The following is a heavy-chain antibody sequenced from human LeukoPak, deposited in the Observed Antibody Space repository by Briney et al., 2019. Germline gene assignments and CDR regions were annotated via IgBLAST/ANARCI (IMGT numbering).Heavy chain of an antibody. CDR1: GYTFTSYD. V-gene: IGHV1-8*01. D-gene: IGHD2-15*01. CDR3: ARGRRQSYCSGGSCYWFDY. CDR2: MNPNSGNT. J-gene: IGHJ4*02. Sequence: ASVTVSCKASGYTFTSYDINWVRQATGQGLEWMGWMNPNSGNTGYAQKFQGRVTMTRNTSISTAYMELSSLRSEDTAVYYCARGRRQSYCSGGSCYWFDYRGQGTLVTVSS.